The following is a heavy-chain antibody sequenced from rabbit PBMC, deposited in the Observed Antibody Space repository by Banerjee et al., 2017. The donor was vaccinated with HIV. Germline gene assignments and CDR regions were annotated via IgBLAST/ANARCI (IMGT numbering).Heavy chain of an antibody. Sequence: QQQLVESGGDLVKPGASLTLTCTASGIDFSSIYWICWVRQAPGKGLEVVACIITSSGSTWYASWVNGRFTISKSTSLNTVDLKMTSLTAADTATYFCARYGISNGGYNLWGPGTLVTVS. CDR2: IITSSGST. CDR1: GIDFSSIYW. J-gene: IGHJ4*01. D-gene: IGHD1-1*01. V-gene: IGHV1S43*01. CDR3: ARYGISNGGYNL.